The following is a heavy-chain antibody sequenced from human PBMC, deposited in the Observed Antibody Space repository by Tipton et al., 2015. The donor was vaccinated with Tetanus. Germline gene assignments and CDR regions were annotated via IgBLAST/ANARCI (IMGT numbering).Heavy chain of an antibody. D-gene: IGHD6-13*01. CDR2: ISGSGGST. CDR3: AKEGLSAFDY. Sequence: SLRLSCAASGFTFSGYSMNWVRQAPGKGLEWVSGISGSGGSTYYADSVKGRFTISRDNSKNTLYLQMNSLRAEDTAVYYCAKEGLSAFDYWGQGTLVSVSS. CDR1: GFTFSGYS. V-gene: IGHV3-23*01. J-gene: IGHJ4*02.